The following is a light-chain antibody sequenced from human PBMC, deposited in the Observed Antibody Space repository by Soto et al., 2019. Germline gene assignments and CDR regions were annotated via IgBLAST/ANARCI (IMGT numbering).Light chain of an antibody. CDR2: AAS. CDR1: QDIGNY. CDR3: QRYHSALLT. J-gene: IGKJ3*01. Sequence: DIQMTQSPSSLSASVGDRVTMTCRASQDIGNYVAWYQQKPGEVPKLLIYAASTLQSGVPARFSGGGFGTDFTLTISSLRPEDVATYYCQRYHSALLTFGPGTKVDLK. V-gene: IGKV1-27*01.